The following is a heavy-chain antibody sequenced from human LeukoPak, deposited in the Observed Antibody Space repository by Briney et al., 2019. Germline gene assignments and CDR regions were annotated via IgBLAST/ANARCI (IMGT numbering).Heavy chain of an antibody. CDR2: IGSTI. D-gene: IGHD3-3*01. J-gene: IGHJ4*02. Sequence: GGSLRLSCVASGFSFSDYYMSWIRQAPGKGLEWVSYIGSTIYYADSVKGRFTISREWSRNTLYLQMNSLRVEDSAVYYCAKDLGRFGVGVSLDFWGLGTLVTVAS. CDR3: AKDLGRFGVGVSLDF. CDR1: GFSFSDYY. V-gene: IGHV3-11*01.